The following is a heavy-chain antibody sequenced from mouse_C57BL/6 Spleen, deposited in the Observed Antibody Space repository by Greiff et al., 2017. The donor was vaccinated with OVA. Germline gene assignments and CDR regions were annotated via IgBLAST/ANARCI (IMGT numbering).Heavy chain of an antibody. CDR2: IDPSDSET. Sequence: QVQLQQPGAELVRPGSSVKLSCKASGYTFTSYWMHWVKQRPIQGLEWIGNIDPSDSETHYNQKFKDKASLTVDKSSSTAYMQFSSLTSEDSAVYYCARISNPYYFDYWGQGTTLTVSS. V-gene: IGHV1-52*01. D-gene: IGHD6-1*01. CDR1: GYTFTSYW. CDR3: ARISNPYYFDY. J-gene: IGHJ2*01.